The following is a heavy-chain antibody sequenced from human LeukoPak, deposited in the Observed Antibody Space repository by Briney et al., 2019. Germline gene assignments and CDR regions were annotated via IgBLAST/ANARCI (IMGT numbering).Heavy chain of an antibody. CDR1: GFTFTDYY. D-gene: IGHD3-22*01. CDR3: ARDYAGDTSGLVLDY. CDR2: ISPTGSRI. V-gene: IGHV3-11*01. Sequence: PGGSLRLSCAASGFTFTDYYMSWIRQAPGKGLEWISYISPTGSRIYHTDSVKGRFAISRDNAKKSLILQMNSLRADDTAVYYCARDYAGDTSGLVLDYWGQGTLVTVSS. J-gene: IGHJ4*02.